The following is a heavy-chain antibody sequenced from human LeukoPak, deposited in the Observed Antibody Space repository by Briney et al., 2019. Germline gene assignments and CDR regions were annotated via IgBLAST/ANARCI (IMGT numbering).Heavy chain of an antibody. CDR3: ARKRRPPNTSMYSSGWYSYYYMDV. V-gene: IGHV4-34*01. J-gene: IGHJ6*03. CDR1: GGSFSGYY. CDR2: INHSGST. D-gene: IGHD6-19*01. Sequence: PSETLSLTCAVYGGSFSGYYWSWIRQPPGKGLEWIGEINHSGSTNYNPSLKSRVTISVDTSKNQFSLKLSSVTAADTAVYYCARKRRPPNTSMYSSGWYSYYYMDVWGKGTTVTVSS.